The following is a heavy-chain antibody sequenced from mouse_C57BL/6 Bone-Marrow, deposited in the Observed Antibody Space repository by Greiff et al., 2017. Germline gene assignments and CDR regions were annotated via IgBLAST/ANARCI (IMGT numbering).Heavy chain of an antibody. CDR1: GYSFTDYY. CDR3: TRGWDGYYDV. V-gene: IGHV1-26*01. Sequence: EVQLHQSGPVLVKPGASVKISCKASGYSFTDYYMNWVKQSNGKSLEWIGEINPNYGGTSYNQKFKGKATLTVDKSSSTAYMELRSLTSEVSAVYYGTRGWDGYYDVWGKVTTVTVSS. J-gene: IGHJ1*03. CDR2: INPNYGGT. D-gene: IGHD4-1*01.